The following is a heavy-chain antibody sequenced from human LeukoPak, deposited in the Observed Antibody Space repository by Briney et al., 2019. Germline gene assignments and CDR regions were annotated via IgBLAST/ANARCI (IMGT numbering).Heavy chain of an antibody. D-gene: IGHD6-13*01. CDR1: GFTFSSYA. V-gene: IGHV3-30*04. J-gene: IGHJ4*02. CDR2: ISYDGSNK. CDR3: ARDRSVIAAAGTFGY. Sequence: GGSLRLSCAASGFTFSSYAMHWVRQAPGKGLEWVAVISYDGSNKYYADSVKGRFTISRDNSKNTLYLQMNSLRAEDTAVYYCARDRSVIAAAGTFGYWGQGTLVTVSS.